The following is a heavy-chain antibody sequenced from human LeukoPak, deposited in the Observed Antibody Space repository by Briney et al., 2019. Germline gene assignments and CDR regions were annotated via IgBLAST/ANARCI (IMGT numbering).Heavy chain of an antibody. D-gene: IGHD3-22*01. V-gene: IGHV4-39*07. CDR1: GGSISSSSYY. J-gene: IGHJ4*02. CDR2: IYYSGST. Sequence: SETLSLTCTVSGGSISSSSYYWGWIRQPPGKGLEWIGSIYYSGSTYYNPSLKSRVTISVDTSKNQFSLKLSSVTAADTAVYYCAREGWGGTMIVVVPFDYWGQGTLVTVSS. CDR3: AREGWGGTMIVVVPFDY.